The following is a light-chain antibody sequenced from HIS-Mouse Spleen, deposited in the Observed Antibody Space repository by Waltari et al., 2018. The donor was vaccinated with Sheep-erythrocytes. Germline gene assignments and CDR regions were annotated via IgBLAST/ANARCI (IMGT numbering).Light chain of an antibody. V-gene: IGLV1-36*01. J-gene: IGLJ2*01. CDR2: YDD. CDR1: SSTIGNNA. Sequence: QSVLTQPPSVSEAPRQRVTISCSGSSSTIGNNAVNWYQQRPGKAPKLLIYYDDMLPSGVSDRFSGSKSGTSASLAISGLQSEDEADYYCAAWDDSLNGVVFGGGTKLTVL. CDR3: AAWDDSLNGVV.